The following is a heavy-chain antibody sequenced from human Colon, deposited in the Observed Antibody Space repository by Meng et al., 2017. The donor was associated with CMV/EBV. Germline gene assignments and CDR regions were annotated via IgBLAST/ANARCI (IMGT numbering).Heavy chain of an antibody. Sequence: ASVKVSCKASGYIFTAYYIHWVRQAPGQGLEWMGWINPTSGGTHYAPKFQGRVTMTRDTSIITAYMDLSSLTSDDTAVYYCVRDLDKYSDYEGDSWGQGTLVTVSS. V-gene: IGHV1-2*02. CDR3: VRDLDKYSDYEGDS. J-gene: IGHJ4*02. CDR1: GYIFTAYY. CDR2: INPTSGGT. D-gene: IGHD5-12*01.